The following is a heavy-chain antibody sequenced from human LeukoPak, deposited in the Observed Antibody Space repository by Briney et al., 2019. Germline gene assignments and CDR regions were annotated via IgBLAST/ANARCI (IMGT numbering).Heavy chain of an antibody. CDR1: GFTFSSYS. Sequence: KTGGSLRLSCAASGFTFSSYSMNWVRQAPGKGLEWVSSISSSSSYIYYADSVKGRFTTSRDNAKNSLYLQMNSLRAEDTAVYYCARDGGTRLKYSYGYGDYWGQGTLVTVSS. D-gene: IGHD5-18*01. V-gene: IGHV3-21*01. CDR2: ISSSSSYI. J-gene: IGHJ4*02. CDR3: ARDGGTRLKYSYGYGDY.